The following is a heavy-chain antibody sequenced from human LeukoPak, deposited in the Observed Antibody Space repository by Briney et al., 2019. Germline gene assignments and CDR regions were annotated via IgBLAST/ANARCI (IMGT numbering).Heavy chain of an antibody. CDR3: ASAYYDILSGYYMDY. CDR2: IYHSGST. V-gene: IGHV4-30-2*01. J-gene: IGHJ4*02. CDR1: GGSISSGGYY. D-gene: IGHD3-9*01. Sequence: PSETLSLTCTVSGGSISSGGYYWSWIRQPPGKGLEWIGYIYHSGSTYYNPSLKSRVTISVDRSKNQFSLKLSPVTAADTAVYYCASAYYDILSGYYMDYWGRGTLVTVSS.